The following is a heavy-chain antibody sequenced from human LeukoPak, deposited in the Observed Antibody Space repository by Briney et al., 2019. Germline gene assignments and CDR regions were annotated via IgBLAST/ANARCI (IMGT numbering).Heavy chain of an antibody. CDR1: GFTFSSYW. D-gene: IGHD3-16*01. Sequence: GGSLRLSCAASGFTFSSYWMSWVRQAPGKGLEWVANIKQDGSEKYYVDSVKGRFTISRDNAKNSLYLQMNSLRAEDTAVYYCARGTNWDYYYYGMDVWGQGTTVTVPS. J-gene: IGHJ6*02. V-gene: IGHV3-7*01. CDR2: IKQDGSEK. CDR3: ARGTNWDYYYYGMDV.